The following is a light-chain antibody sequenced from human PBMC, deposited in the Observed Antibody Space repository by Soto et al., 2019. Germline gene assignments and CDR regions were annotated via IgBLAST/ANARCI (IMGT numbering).Light chain of an antibody. J-gene: IGLJ1*01. CDR1: SSNIGSNT. V-gene: IGLV1-44*01. CDR2: NSN. Sequence: QSVLTQPPSASATPGQRVTISFSGWSSNIGSNTVSWYQQRPRTAAKLIIYNSNQRPSGVPDRFSGSKSGTSASLAIRGLQSDDEADYYCSAWDDSLIGFYVFGTGSKVTVL. CDR3: SAWDDSLIGFYV.